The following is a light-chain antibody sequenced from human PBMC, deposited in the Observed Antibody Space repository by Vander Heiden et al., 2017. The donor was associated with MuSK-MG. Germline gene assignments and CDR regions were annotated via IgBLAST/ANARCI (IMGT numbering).Light chain of an antibody. J-gene: IGKJ4*01. CDR1: QSGTSN. V-gene: IGKV3-15*01. CDR2: GAS. Sequence: EIVMTQSPATLSVSPGERATLSCRASQSGTSNLAWYQQKPAQAPRLPIYGASTRAPGIPGRFRGRGSGTEFTPTIRRLQSEDFAVYYCQQYNNWPFTFGGGTKVEIK. CDR3: QQYNNWPFT.